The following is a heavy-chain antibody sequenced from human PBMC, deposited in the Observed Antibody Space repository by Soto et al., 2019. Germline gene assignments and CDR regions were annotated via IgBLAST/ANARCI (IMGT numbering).Heavy chain of an antibody. D-gene: IGHD3-22*01. CDR2: INSDGSST. CDR3: ARDGTRLYYYDSSGYPDY. Sequence: PGGSLRLSCAASGFTFSSYWMHWVRQAPGKGLVWVSRINSDGSSTSYADSVKGRFTISRDNAKNTLYLQMNSLRAEDTAVYYCARDGTRLYYYDSSGYPDYWGQGTLVTVSS. J-gene: IGHJ4*02. V-gene: IGHV3-74*01. CDR1: GFTFSSYW.